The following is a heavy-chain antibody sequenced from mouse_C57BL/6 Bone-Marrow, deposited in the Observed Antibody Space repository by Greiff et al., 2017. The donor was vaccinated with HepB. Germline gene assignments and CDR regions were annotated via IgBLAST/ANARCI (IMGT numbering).Heavy chain of an antibody. V-gene: IGHV1-42*01. CDR1: GYSFTGYY. CDR2: INPSTGGT. CDR3: ARDDSNYENYAMDY. J-gene: IGHJ4*01. D-gene: IGHD2-5*01. Sequence: EVQLQQSGPELVKPGASVKISCKASGYSFTGYYMNWVKQSPEKSLEWIGVINPSTGGTTSNQKFKAKATLTVDKSSSKAYMQLKILTSEDCAVYYCARDDSNYENYAMDYWGQGTSVTVSS.